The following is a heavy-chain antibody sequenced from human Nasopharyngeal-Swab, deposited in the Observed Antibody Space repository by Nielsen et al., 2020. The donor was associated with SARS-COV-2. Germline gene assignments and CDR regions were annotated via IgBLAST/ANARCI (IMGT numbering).Heavy chain of an antibody. D-gene: IGHD6-19*01. CDR2: IYYTGST. CDR3: ARHSYQWNPASHLDY. CDR1: GGSISGSY. Sequence: SETLSLTCTVSGGSISGSYWSWIRQPPGKGLEWIGYIYYTGSTRYNPSLKSRVTISVDTSKNQFSLKLSSVTATDTALYYCARHSYQWNPASHLDYWGQESLVTVSS. V-gene: IGHV4-59*08. J-gene: IGHJ4*02.